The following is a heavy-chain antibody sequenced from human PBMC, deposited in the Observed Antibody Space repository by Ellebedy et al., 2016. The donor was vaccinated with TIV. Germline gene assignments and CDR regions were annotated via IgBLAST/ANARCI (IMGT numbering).Heavy chain of an antibody. CDR1: GFTFSSYA. V-gene: IGHV3-64*01. Sequence: PGGSLGLSCAASGFTFSSYAMHWVRQAPGKGLEYVSAISSNGGSTYYANSVKGRFTISRDNSKNTLYLQMGSLRAEDMAVYYCARDGKGGPYDFWSGYYYYYYGMDVWGQGTTVTVSS. J-gene: IGHJ6*02. CDR2: ISSNGGST. CDR3: ARDGKGGPYDFWSGYYYYYYGMDV. D-gene: IGHD3-3*01.